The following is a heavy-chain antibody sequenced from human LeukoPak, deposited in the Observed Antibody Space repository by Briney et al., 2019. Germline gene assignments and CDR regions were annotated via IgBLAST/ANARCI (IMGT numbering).Heavy chain of an antibody. Sequence: SETLSLTCTVSGGSISSGDYYWSWIRQPQGKGLEWIAYMYYSGSTYYNPSLKSRVTMSADTSKNQISMKMSAVTAADTAVYYCARTYYYDSGIDGWGQGVLVTVSS. J-gene: IGHJ5*02. CDR3: ARTYYYDSGIDG. CDR2: MYYSGST. V-gene: IGHV4-30-4*02. CDR1: GGSISSGDYY. D-gene: IGHD3-22*01.